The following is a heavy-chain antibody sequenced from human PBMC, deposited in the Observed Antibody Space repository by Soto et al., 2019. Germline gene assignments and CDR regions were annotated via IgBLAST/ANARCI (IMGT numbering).Heavy chain of an antibody. CDR2: IYYSGAT. Sequence: SETLSLTCSVSGDSISSYYWSWIRQPPGKGLEWIGYIYYSGATNYNPSLKSRVTISVDTSNNQFSLKLSSATAADTAVYYCARLQFYPHWYFGLWGRGTLVTVSS. D-gene: IGHD6-19*01. CDR3: ARLQFYPHWYFGL. V-gene: IGHV4-59*08. CDR1: GDSISSYY. J-gene: IGHJ2*01.